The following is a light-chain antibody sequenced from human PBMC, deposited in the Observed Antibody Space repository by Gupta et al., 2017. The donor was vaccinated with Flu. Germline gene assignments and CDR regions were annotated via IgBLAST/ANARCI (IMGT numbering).Light chain of an antibody. CDR1: TSNIVTNS. CDR3: AAWDDSLNGHYV. V-gene: IGLV1-44*01. J-gene: IGLJ1*01. Sequence: VTISCSGSTSNIVTNSVNWYQQVPGTSPKLLIYGSYQRPSGVPDRFAGSKSGTSASLAISGLQSEDEADYYCAAWDDSLNGHYVFGTGTKVTVL. CDR2: GSY.